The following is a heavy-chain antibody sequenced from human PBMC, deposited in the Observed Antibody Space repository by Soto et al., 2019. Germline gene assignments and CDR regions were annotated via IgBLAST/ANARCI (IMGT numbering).Heavy chain of an antibody. CDR1: GFTFTSSA. Sequence: QMQLVQSGPEVKKPGTSVKVSCKASGFTFTSSAVQWVRQARGQRLEWIGWIVVGSGNTNYAQKFQERVTITRDMSTSTAYMELSSLRSEDTAVYYCAAEGTYSGSYREFDYWGQGTLVTVSS. V-gene: IGHV1-58*01. D-gene: IGHD1-26*01. CDR3: AAEGTYSGSYREFDY. J-gene: IGHJ4*02. CDR2: IVVGSGNT.